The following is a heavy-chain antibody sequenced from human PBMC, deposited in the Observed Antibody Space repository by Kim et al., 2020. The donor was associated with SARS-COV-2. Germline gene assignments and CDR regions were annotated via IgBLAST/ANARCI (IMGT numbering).Heavy chain of an antibody. CDR2: IYYSGST. Sequence: SETLSLTCTVSGGSISSYYWSWIRQPPGKGLEWIGYIYYSGSTNYNPSLKSRVTISVDTSKNQFSLKLSSVTAADTAVYYCARESSSGWHNWFDPWGQGTLVTVSS. J-gene: IGHJ5*02. D-gene: IGHD6-19*01. CDR1: GGSISSYY. CDR3: ARESSSGWHNWFDP. V-gene: IGHV4-59*01.